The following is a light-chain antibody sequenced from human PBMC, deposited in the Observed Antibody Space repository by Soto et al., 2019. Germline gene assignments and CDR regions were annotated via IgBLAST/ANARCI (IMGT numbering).Light chain of an antibody. CDR3: PHDYNYPLT. J-gene: IGKJ1*01. V-gene: IGKV1-6*01. Sequence: AIQMSQSPCSPSASVGDRVNITCRASQGVRNDLGWYQQKPGKAPKLLIYAASSLQSGVPSRFSGSGSGTDFTLTISSLQPEDFAPYYCPHDYNYPLTFGQGAKVDIK. CDR1: QGVRND. CDR2: AAS.